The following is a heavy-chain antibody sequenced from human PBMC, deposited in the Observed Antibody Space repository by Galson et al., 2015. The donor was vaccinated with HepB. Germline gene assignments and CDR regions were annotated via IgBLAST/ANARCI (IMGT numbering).Heavy chain of an antibody. J-gene: IGHJ4*02. CDR3: ARHPGRGSVGYAFDL. D-gene: IGHD5-12*01. Sequence: APLSLPCSVSRGPVNTSHWRWIRPSPGHRPDRIGYLSYHGDTTYNPSLGYRVGMSVETSINQVSLWLTSATAADTAVYYCARHPGRGSVGYAFDLWGQGTLVTVSA. CDR2: LSYHGDT. V-gene: IGHV4-59*08. CDR1: RGPVNTSH.